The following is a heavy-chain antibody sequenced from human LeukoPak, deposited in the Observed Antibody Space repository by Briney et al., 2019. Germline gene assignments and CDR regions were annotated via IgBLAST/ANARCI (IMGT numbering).Heavy chain of an antibody. CDR3: ARQAYFSDLDY. CDR2: IYLDDSDI. V-gene: IGHV5-51*01. CDR1: GYSFSSYW. J-gene: IGHJ4*02. Sequence: GESLKISCKGSGYSFSSYWIGWVRQMPGKGLEWMGIIYLDDSDIRYSPSFQGQVTISADKSISTAYLQWSSLKSSDTAMYYCARQAYFSDLDYWGQGHLVTVSS. D-gene: IGHD3-3*01.